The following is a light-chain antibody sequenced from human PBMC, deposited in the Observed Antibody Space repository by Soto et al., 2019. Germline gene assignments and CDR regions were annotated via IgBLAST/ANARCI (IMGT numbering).Light chain of an antibody. Sequence: EIVMTQSPATLSVSPGERATLSCRASQSVSSNLAWYQQKPGQAPRLLIHGTSTRATGIPARFSGSGSGTEFTLTISSLQSEDFAVYYCQQDNNWPPLTFGGGTKVEIK. CDR2: GTS. CDR3: QQDNNWPPLT. J-gene: IGKJ4*01. CDR1: QSVSSN. V-gene: IGKV3-15*01.